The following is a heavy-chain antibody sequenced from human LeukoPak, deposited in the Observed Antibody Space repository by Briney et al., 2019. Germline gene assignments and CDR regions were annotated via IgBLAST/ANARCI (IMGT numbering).Heavy chain of an antibody. CDR2: INPNSGGT. J-gene: IGHJ1*01. V-gene: IGHV1-2*04. CDR1: GYTFTGYY. CDR3: ARGDMGGSYLSAEYFQH. D-gene: IGHD1-26*01. Sequence: ASVKVSCKASGYTFTGYYMHWVRLAPGQGLEWMGWINPNSGGTNYAQKFQGWVTMTRDTSISTAYMELSRLRSDDTAVYYCARGDMGGSYLSAEYFQHWGQGTLVTVSS.